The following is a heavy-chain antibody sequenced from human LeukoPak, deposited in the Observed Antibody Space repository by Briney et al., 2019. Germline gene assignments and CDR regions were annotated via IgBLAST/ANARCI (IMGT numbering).Heavy chain of an antibody. Sequence: PSETLSLTCAVYGGSFSGYYWSWIRQPPGKGLEWIGEINHSGSTNYNPSLKSRVTISVDTSKNQFSLKLSSVTAADTAVYYCARRSDILTGYYIRLSYFDYWGQGTLVTVSS. D-gene: IGHD3-9*01. V-gene: IGHV4-34*01. CDR3: ARRSDILTGYYIRLSYFDY. J-gene: IGHJ4*02. CDR1: GGSFSGYY. CDR2: INHSGST.